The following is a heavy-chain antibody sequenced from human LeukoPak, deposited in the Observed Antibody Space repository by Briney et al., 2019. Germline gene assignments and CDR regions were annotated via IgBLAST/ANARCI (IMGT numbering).Heavy chain of an antibody. D-gene: IGHD3-22*01. CDR2: ISSSSSYI. V-gene: IGHV3-21*01. CDR1: GFTFSSYS. Sequence: PGGSLRLSCAASGFTFSSYSMNWVRQAPGKGLEWVSSISSSSSYIYYADSVKGRFTISRDNAKNSLYLQMNSLRAEDTAVYYCARGKKEYYYDSSGKKSLGDAFDIWGQGIMVTVSS. J-gene: IGHJ3*02. CDR3: ARGKKEYYYDSSGKKSLGDAFDI.